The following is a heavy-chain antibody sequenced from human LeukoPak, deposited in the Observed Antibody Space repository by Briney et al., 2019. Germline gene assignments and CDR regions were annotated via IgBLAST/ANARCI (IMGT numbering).Heavy chain of an antibody. CDR2: IAYDGSNK. Sequence: GGSLRLSCAASGFTFSSYAMHWVRQAPGKGLEWEAVIAYDGSNKYYADSVKGRFTISRDNSKNTLYLQMNSLRAEDTAVYYCAQMGGGATLFGLSWGEYWGQGTLVTVSS. J-gene: IGHJ4*02. CDR1: GFTFSSYA. CDR3: AQMGGGATLFGLSWGEY. D-gene: IGHD1-26*01. V-gene: IGHV3-30*04.